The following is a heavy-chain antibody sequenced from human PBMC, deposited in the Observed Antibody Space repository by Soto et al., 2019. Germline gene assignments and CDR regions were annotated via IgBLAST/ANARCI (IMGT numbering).Heavy chain of an antibody. V-gene: IGHV4-39*01. Sequence: SETLSLTCTVSGGSISSSSYYWGWIRQPPGKGLEWIGSIYYSGSTYYNPSLKSRVTISVDTSKNQFSLKLSSVTAADTAVYYCARVLSVWYYGSGSYPSNFDYWGQGTLVTVSS. CDR3: ARVLSVWYYGSGSYPSNFDY. D-gene: IGHD3-10*01. CDR1: GGSISSSSYY. CDR2: IYYSGST. J-gene: IGHJ4*02.